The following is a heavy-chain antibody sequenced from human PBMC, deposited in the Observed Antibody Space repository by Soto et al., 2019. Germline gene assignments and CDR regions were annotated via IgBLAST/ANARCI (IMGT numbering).Heavy chain of an antibody. Sequence: QVQLVESGGGVVQPGRSLRLSCAASGFTFSSYAMHWVRQAPGKGLEWVAVISYDGSNKYYADSVKGRFTISRDNSKNTLYLQMNSLRAEDTAVYYCASRLDYGDYVPDYWGQXTLV. CDR1: GFTFSSYA. CDR2: ISYDGSNK. CDR3: ASRLDYGDYVPDY. J-gene: IGHJ4*02. D-gene: IGHD4-17*01. V-gene: IGHV3-30-3*01.